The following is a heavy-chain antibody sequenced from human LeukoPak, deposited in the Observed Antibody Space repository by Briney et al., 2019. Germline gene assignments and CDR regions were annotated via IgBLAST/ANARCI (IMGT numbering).Heavy chain of an antibody. V-gene: IGHV3-23*01. CDR2: ISGSGGST. CDR1: GFTFSSYA. CDR3: AKDTAMVPEYYFDY. Sequence: GGSLRLSCAASGFTFSSYAMNWVRQAPGKGLEWVSAISGSGGSTYYADSVKGRFTISRDNSKNTLYLQMNSLRAEDTAVYYCAKDTAMVPEYYFDYWGQGTLVTVSS. J-gene: IGHJ4*02. D-gene: IGHD5-18*01.